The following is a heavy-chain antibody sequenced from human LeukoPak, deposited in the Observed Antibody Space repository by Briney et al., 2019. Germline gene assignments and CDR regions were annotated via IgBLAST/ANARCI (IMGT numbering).Heavy chain of an antibody. V-gene: IGHV4-59*01. D-gene: IGHD3-16*01. CDR2: AYYSGPT. J-gene: IGHJ2*01. Sequence: LETLSLTCSVSGGYIGKFYWGWIRQSPGMGLEWIGYAYYSGPTRYNRSFRGRVSMSADDSRNLFSLRLRSVTAADTAVYYCARSDYYGLGSYNWFFDLWGRGTLVTVSS. CDR1: GGYIGKFY. CDR3: ARSDYYGLGSYNWFFDL.